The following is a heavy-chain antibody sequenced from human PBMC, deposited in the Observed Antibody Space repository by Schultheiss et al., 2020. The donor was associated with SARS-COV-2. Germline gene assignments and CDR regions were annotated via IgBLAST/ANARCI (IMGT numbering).Heavy chain of an antibody. CDR3: TWGSYATYC. J-gene: IGHJ4*02. V-gene: IGHV4-34*01. D-gene: IGHD3-16*01. CDR2: INHSGST. CDR1: GGSFSGYY. Sequence: SETLSLTCAVYGGSFSGYYWSWIRQPPGKGLEWIGEINHSGSTNYNPSLKSRVTISVDTSKNQFSLKLSSVTAADTAVYYCTWGSYATYCWGQGTLVTVSS.